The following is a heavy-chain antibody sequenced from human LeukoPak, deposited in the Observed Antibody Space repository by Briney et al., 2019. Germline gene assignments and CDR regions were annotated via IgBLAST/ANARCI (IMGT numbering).Heavy chain of an antibody. Sequence: PGGSLRLSCAASGFTFSDAWMTWVRQAPGKGLEWVGLIKNKAAGGTTDYTAPVKGRFTISRDDSQNRLYLQMSSLKTEDTAIYFCVIGNGASWGQGTLVTVSS. V-gene: IGHV3-15*01. CDR2: IKNKAAGGTT. CDR3: VIGNGAS. CDR1: GFTFSDAW. D-gene: IGHD4-11*01. J-gene: IGHJ4*02.